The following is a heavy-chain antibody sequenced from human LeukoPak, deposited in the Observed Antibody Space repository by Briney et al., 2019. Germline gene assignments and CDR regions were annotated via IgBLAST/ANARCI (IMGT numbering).Heavy chain of an antibody. Sequence: SETLSLTCTVSGGSISSYYWSWIRQPPGKGLEWIGYIYYSGSTNYNPSLKSRVTISVDTSKNQFSLKLSSVTAADTAVYYCARILSSGWPHYYYYYMDVWGKGTTVTVSS. J-gene: IGHJ6*03. CDR3: ARILSSGWPHYYYYYMDV. CDR1: GGSISSYY. V-gene: IGHV4-59*01. D-gene: IGHD6-19*01. CDR2: IYYSGST.